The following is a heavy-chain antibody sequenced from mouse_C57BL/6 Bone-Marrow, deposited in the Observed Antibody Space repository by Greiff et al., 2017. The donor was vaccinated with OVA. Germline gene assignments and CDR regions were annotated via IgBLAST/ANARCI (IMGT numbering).Heavy chain of an antibody. J-gene: IGHJ4*01. V-gene: IGHV2-6-1*01. CDR1: GFSLTSYG. D-gene: IGHD2-5*01. CDR3: ARQVYYSNPYYAMDY. CDR2: IWSDGST. Sequence: VQLQQSGPGLVAPSQSLSITCTVSGFSLTSYGVHWVRQPPGKGLEWLVVIWSDGSTTYNSALKSRLSISKDNSKSQVFLKMNSLQTDDTAVYYCARQVYYSNPYYAMDYWGQGTSVTVSS.